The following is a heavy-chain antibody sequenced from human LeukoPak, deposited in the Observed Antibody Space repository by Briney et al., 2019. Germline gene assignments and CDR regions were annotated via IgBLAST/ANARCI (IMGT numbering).Heavy chain of an antibody. V-gene: IGHV4-30-4*01. CDR2: IYYSGST. J-gene: IGHJ4*02. Sequence: SETLSLTCTVSGGSISSGDYYWSWIRQPPGKGLEWIGYIYYSGSTYYNPSLQSRVTMSVDTSKNQFSLKLSSVTAVDTAVYYCARKENVYYYFDYWGQGTLVTVSS. D-gene: IGHD3-10*01. CDR3: ARKENVYYYFDY. CDR1: GGSISSGDYY.